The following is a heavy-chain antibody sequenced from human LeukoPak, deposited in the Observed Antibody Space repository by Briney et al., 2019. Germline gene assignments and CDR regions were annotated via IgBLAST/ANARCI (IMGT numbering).Heavy chain of an antibody. V-gene: IGHV3-30-3*01. Sequence: GGSLRLSCAASGFTFSSYAMHWVRQAPGKGLEWVAVISYDGGNKYYADSVKGRFTISRDNSKNTLYLQMNSLRAEDTAVYYCARDGESSGYLTDFDYWGQGTLVTVSS. CDR3: ARDGESSGYLTDFDY. J-gene: IGHJ4*02. CDR2: ISYDGGNK. D-gene: IGHD3-22*01. CDR1: GFTFSSYA.